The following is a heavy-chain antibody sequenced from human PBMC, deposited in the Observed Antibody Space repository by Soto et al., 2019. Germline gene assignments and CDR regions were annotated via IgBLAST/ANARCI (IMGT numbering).Heavy chain of an antibody. D-gene: IGHD3-10*01. CDR3: GTERGGGGY. CDR2: IYSGGYT. CDR1: GFTVSNNY. J-gene: IGHJ4*02. V-gene: IGHV3-53*01. Sequence: EVQLVESGGGLIQPGGSLRLSCAVSGFTVSNNYMSWVRQAPGKGLEGVSVIYSGGYTAYGDSVKGRFTISRDDSKNTLYLKINGLRAGDRGVFSCGTERGGGGYWGQGTLVTVSS.